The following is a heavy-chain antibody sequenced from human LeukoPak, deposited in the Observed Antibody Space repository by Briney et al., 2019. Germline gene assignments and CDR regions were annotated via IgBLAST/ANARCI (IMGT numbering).Heavy chain of an antibody. CDR2: IYYSGST. CDR3: ARGVDYYGSGSSKYYFDY. V-gene: IGHV4-59*01. D-gene: IGHD3-10*01. Sequence: SETLSLTCTVSGGSISNYYWSWIRQPPGKGLEWIGYIYYSGSTNYNPSLKSRVTISVDTSKNQFSLKLSSVTAADTAVYYCARGVDYYGSGSSKYYFDYWGQGTLVTVSS. J-gene: IGHJ4*02. CDR1: GGSISNYY.